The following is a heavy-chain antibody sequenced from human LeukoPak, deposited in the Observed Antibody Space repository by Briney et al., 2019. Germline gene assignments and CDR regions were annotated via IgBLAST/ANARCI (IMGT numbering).Heavy chain of an antibody. CDR1: GGSISSGDYY. D-gene: IGHD4-17*01. CDR2: IYYSGST. V-gene: IGHV4-30-4*01. J-gene: IGHJ6*04. Sequence: SETLSLTCTVSGGSISSGDYYWSWIRQPPGTGLDWIGYIYYSGSTYYNPSLKSRVTISVDTSKNQFSLKLSSVTAADTAVYYCARDRISDYVIYGMDVWGKGTTVTVSS. CDR3: ARDRISDYVIYGMDV.